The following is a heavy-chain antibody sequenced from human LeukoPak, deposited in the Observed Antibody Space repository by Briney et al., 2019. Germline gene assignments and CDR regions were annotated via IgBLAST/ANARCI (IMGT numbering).Heavy chain of an antibody. CDR2: ISWNSGSI. Sequence: GGSLRLSCAASGFTFDDYAMHWVRQVPGKGLEWVSGISWNSGSIDYADSVKGRFTISRDNSKNTLYLQMNSLRAEDTAVYYCANRRGTQVLGNNIDVWGQGTLVTVSS. D-gene: IGHD1-1*01. J-gene: IGHJ3*01. V-gene: IGHV3-9*01. CDR1: GFTFDDYA. CDR3: ANRRGTQVLGNNIDV.